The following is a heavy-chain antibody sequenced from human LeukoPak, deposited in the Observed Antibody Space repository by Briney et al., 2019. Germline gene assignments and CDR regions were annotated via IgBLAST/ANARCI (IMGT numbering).Heavy chain of an antibody. Sequence: PSETLSLTCTVSGYSVSSGYYWGWIRQPPGKGLEWIGSIYHSGSTYYNPSLKSRVTISVDTSKNQFSLKLSSVTAADTAVYYCAGTRIQLWFFDYWGQGTLVTVSS. CDR3: AGTRIQLWFFDY. V-gene: IGHV4-38-2*02. CDR1: GYSVSSGYY. CDR2: IYHSGST. D-gene: IGHD5-18*01. J-gene: IGHJ4*02.